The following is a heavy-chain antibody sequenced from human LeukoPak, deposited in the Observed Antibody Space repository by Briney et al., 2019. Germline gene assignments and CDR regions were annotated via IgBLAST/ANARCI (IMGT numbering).Heavy chain of an antibody. CDR3: TRDEGGSVDY. V-gene: IGHV3-49*04. CDR2: IRSKAYGGTT. J-gene: IGHJ4*02. D-gene: IGHD1-26*01. CDR1: GFTFCDYA. Sequence: GGSLRLSCTASGFTFCDYAMSWVRQAPGKGLEWVGFIRSKAYGGTTEYAASVKGRFTISRDDSKSIAYLQMNSLKTEDTAVYYCTRDEGGSVDYWGQGTLVTVSS.